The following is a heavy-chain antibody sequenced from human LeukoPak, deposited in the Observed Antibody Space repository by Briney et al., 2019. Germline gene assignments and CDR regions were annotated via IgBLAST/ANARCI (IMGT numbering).Heavy chain of an antibody. CDR1: GFNFGDHA. D-gene: IGHD5-18*01. Sequence: PGGSLRLSCTTSGFNFGDHAMTWVRQAPGKGLEWVGFISSKAYRGTTEYAASVKGRFTISRDDSKSVVYLQMNSLKSEDTAVYYCSRGPIQLWVHNGVDVWGQGTTVTVSS. CDR3: SRGPIQLWVHNGVDV. CDR2: ISSKAYRGTT. V-gene: IGHV3-49*04. J-gene: IGHJ6*02.